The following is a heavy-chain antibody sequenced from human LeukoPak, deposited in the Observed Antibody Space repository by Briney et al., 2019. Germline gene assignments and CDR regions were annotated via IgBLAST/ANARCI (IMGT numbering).Heavy chain of an antibody. D-gene: IGHD3-3*01. Sequence: GGSLRLSCAASGFTFSSYAMSWVRQAPGKGLEWVSAISGSGGSTYYADPVKGRFTISRDNSKNTLYLQMNSLRAEDTAVYYCAKVPDFWSGYYQFDPWGQGTLVTVSS. CDR3: AKVPDFWSGYYQFDP. CDR1: GFTFSSYA. V-gene: IGHV3-23*01. J-gene: IGHJ5*02. CDR2: ISGSGGST.